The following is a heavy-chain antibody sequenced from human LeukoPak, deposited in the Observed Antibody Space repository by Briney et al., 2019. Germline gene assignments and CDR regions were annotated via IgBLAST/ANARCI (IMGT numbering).Heavy chain of an antibody. CDR1: GGSFSGYY. CDR3: ARGGRASSSGLDY. CDR2: INHSGST. J-gene: IGHJ4*02. V-gene: IGHV4-34*01. D-gene: IGHD6-19*01. Sequence: PSETLSLTCAVYGGSFSGYYWSWIRQPPGKGLEWIGEINHSGSTNYNPSLKSRVTISVDTSKNQFSLKLSSVTAADTAVYYCARGGRASSSGLDYWGQGTLVTVSS.